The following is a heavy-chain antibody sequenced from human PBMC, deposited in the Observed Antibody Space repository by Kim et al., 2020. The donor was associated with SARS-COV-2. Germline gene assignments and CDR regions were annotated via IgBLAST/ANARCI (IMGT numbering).Heavy chain of an antibody. CDR3: ARRNWFDP. J-gene: IGHJ5*02. Sequence: GGSLRLSCAGSGFRFSDYWMNWVRQAPGKGLEWVANINQDGSEKTYVASVRGRFTISRDNADNSLYLQMNSLRAEDTAVYYCARRNWFDPWGQGTQVTVS. V-gene: IGHV3-7*05. CDR2: INQDGSEK. CDR1: GFRFSDYW.